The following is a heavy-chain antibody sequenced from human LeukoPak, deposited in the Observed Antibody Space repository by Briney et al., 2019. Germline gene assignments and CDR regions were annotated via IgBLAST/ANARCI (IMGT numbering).Heavy chain of an antibody. CDR2: IRSKAYGGTT. Sequence: GGSLRLSCTASGFTFGDYAMSWVRQAPGKGLEGVGFIRSKAYGGTTEYAASVKGRFTISRDDSKSIAYLQMNSLKTEDTAVYYCTRDGGGLYYDILTGYIDPFDYWGQGTLVTVSS. CDR3: TRDGGGLYYDILTGYIDPFDY. J-gene: IGHJ4*02. D-gene: IGHD3-9*01. CDR1: GFTFGDYA. V-gene: IGHV3-49*04.